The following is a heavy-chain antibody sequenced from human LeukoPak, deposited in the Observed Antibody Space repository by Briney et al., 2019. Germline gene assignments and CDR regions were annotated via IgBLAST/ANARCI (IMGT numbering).Heavy chain of an antibody. CDR3: AKAGIAARPSRYYFDY. J-gene: IGHJ4*02. Sequence: PGGSLRLSCAASGFTFSNYAMSWVRQAPGKGLEWVSAISGSGGSTYYADSVKGRFTISRDNSKNTLYLQMNSLRAEDTAVYYCAKAGIAARPSRYYFDYWGQGTLVTVSS. D-gene: IGHD6-6*01. CDR2: ISGSGGST. CDR1: GFTFSNYA. V-gene: IGHV3-23*01.